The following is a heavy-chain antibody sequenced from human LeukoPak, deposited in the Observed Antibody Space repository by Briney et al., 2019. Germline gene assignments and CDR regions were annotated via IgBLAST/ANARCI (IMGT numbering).Heavy chain of an antibody. CDR2: FNPNSGGT. CDR3: ATSGTNWNYGWNNWFDP. CDR1: GYTFTGYY. Sequence: ASVKVSCKASGYTFTGYYMHWVRQAPGQGLEWMGWFNPNSGGTNYAQKFQGRVTMTRDTSISTAYMELSRLRSDDTAVYYCATSGTNWNYGWNNWFDPWGQGTLVTVSS. J-gene: IGHJ5*02. V-gene: IGHV1-2*02. D-gene: IGHD1-7*01.